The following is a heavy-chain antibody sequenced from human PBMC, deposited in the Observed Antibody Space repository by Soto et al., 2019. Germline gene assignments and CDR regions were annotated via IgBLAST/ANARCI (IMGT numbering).Heavy chain of an antibody. D-gene: IGHD6-6*01. CDR3: AREQPVSFFRLRYHGMDV. CDR2: INHSGST. Sequence: SETLSLTCAVYGGCFRGYYWSWIRQPPGKGLEWIGEINHSGSTNYNPSLKSRDTISVDTSKHQCSLKLRSVTAAATAVYYCAREQPVSFFRLRYHGMDVWGQGTTVTVSS. CDR1: GGCFRGYY. J-gene: IGHJ6*02. V-gene: IGHV4-34*01.